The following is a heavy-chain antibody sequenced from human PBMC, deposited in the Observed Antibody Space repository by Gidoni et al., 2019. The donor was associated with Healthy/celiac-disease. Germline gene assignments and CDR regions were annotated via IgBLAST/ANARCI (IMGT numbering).Heavy chain of an antibody. CDR1: GFTFSDHY. Sequence: EVQLVESGGGLVQPGGSLRLSCAASGFTFSDHYMDWVRQAPGKGLEWVGRTRNKANSYTTEYAASVKGRFTISRDDSKNSLYLQMNSLKTEDTAVYYCATTYCGGDCYSGLDYWGQGTLVTVSS. J-gene: IGHJ4*02. V-gene: IGHV3-72*01. D-gene: IGHD2-21*02. CDR3: ATTYCGGDCYSGLDY. CDR2: TRNKANSYTT.